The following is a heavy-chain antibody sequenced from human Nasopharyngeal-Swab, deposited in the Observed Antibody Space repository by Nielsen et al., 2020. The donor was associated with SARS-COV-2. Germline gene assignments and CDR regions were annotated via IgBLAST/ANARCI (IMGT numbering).Heavy chain of an antibody. V-gene: IGHV3-30-3*01. CDR1: GFTFSSYA. J-gene: IGHJ4*02. CDR2: ISYDGSNK. Sequence: GESLKISCAASGFTFSSYAMHWVRQAPGKGLEWVAVISYDGSNKYYADSVKGRFTISRDNSKNTLYLQMNSLRAEDTAVYHCARDWRQLVSYYFDYWGQGTLVTVSS. CDR3: ARDWRQLVSYYFDY. D-gene: IGHD6-13*01.